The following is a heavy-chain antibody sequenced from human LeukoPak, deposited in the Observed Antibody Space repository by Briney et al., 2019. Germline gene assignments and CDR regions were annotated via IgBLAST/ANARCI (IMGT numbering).Heavy chain of an antibody. D-gene: IGHD3-22*01. CDR1: GFTFSSYS. Sequence: GGSLRLSCAASGFTFSSYSMNWVRQAPGKGLEWVSSISSSSSYIYYADSVKGQFTISRDNAKNSLYLQMNSLRAEDTAVYYCASGSRVVVPHGVDYWGQGTLVTVSS. V-gene: IGHV3-21*01. J-gene: IGHJ4*02. CDR3: ASGSRVVVPHGVDY. CDR2: ISSSSSYI.